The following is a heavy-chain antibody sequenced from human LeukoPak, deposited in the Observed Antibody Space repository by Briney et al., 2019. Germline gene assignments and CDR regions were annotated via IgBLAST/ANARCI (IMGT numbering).Heavy chain of an antibody. D-gene: IGHD3-22*01. CDR2: IYYSGST. CDR3: ARVFGAYESRGFDH. J-gene: IGHJ4*02. V-gene: IGHV4-59*01. Sequence: SETLSLTCTVSGGSISSYYWSWIRQPPGKGLEWIGYIYYSGSTNYNPSLKSRVAISVDTSKNQFSLKLSSVSAADTAVYYCARVFGAYESRGFDHWGQGTLVTVSS. CDR1: GGSISSYY.